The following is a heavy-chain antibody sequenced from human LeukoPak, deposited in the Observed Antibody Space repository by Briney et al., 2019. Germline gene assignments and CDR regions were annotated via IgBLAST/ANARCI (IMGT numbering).Heavy chain of an antibody. CDR3: ARVSDIMISFGQVISYLDY. Sequence: SETLSLTCALSGGSFSNYYWAWTRQSPGRGLEWIGEIIQTGGTDYNPSLGSRVNISIDTSKIRFSLHLTSVTAADTGIYYCARVSDIMISFGQVISYLDYWGQGALVTVSS. D-gene: IGHD3-16*02. CDR1: GGSFSNYY. CDR2: IIQTGGT. V-gene: IGHV4-34*12. J-gene: IGHJ4*02.